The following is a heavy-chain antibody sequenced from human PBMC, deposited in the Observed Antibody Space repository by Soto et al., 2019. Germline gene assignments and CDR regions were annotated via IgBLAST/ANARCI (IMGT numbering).Heavy chain of an antibody. J-gene: IGHJ6*02. CDR3: ARVRIFSVVPYAIAPSSHPYYYYGMDV. V-gene: IGHV6-1*01. Sequence: ALSLTSDNSGYSVSSTSAACNLNRHSQSRGLEWLVRTYYRSKWYNEYAVSVKSRITVNPDTSNNQFSLQLNSVTPDATSLYYCARVRIFSVVPYAIAPSSHPYYYYGMDVWGQGTTVTVSS. CDR1: GYSVSSTSAA. D-gene: IGHD2-2*02. CDR2: TYYRSKWYN.